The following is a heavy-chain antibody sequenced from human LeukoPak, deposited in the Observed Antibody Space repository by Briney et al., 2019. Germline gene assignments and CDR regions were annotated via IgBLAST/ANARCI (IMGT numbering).Heavy chain of an antibody. Sequence: PSETLSRTCTGSGGSISSYYWSWIRQPPGKGLEWFGYIYYSGSTNYNPSLKSRVTISVDTSKNQFSLKLSSVTAADTAVYYCARDLSGYLFDYWGQGTLVTVSS. J-gene: IGHJ4*02. CDR2: IYYSGST. V-gene: IGHV4-59*01. CDR3: ARDLSGYLFDY. CDR1: GGSISSYY. D-gene: IGHD3-9*01.